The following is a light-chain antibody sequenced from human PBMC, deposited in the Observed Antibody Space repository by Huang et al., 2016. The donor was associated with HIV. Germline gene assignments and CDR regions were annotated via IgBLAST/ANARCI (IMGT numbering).Light chain of an antibody. CDR3: LHYDNWPPYT. CDR2: AAA. V-gene: IGKV3-15*01. Sequence: EIVMTQSPPTLSVSPGERATLSCRASPRVGNNIAWYQQKPGQAPRLLIFAAATRPSGTSVRFSGSGSETEFTLTISSLQSEDVAVYYCLHYDNWPPYTFGQGTKVELK. CDR1: PRVGNN. J-gene: IGKJ2*01.